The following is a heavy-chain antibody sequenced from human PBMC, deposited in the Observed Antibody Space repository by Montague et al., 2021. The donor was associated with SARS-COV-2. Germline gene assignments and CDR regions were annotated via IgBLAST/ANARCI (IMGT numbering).Heavy chain of an antibody. CDR3: ARPVSYYDILSSSTNWFDP. CDR1: GGSISSSSYY. D-gene: IGHD3-9*01. CDR2: IYYSGST. J-gene: IGHJ5*02. V-gene: IGHV4-39*01. Sequence: SETLSLTCTVSGGSISSSSYYWGWIRQPPGKGLEWIGSIYYSGSTYYXXXLKSRVTISVDTSKNQFSLKLSSVTAADTAAYYCARPVSYYDILSSSTNWFDPWGQGTLVTVSS.